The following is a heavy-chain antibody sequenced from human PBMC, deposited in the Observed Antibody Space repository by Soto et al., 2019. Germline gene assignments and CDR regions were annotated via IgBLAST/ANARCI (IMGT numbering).Heavy chain of an antibody. D-gene: IGHD6-6*01. CDR3: ARGGIAARPGWFDP. Sequence: GGSLRLSCAASGFTFSSYSMNWVRQAPGKGLEWVSSISSSSYIYYADSVKGRFTISRDNAKNSLYLQMNSLRAEDTAVYYCARGGIAARPGWFDPWGQGTLVTVSS. J-gene: IGHJ5*02. V-gene: IGHV3-21*01. CDR2: ISSSSYI. CDR1: GFTFSSYS.